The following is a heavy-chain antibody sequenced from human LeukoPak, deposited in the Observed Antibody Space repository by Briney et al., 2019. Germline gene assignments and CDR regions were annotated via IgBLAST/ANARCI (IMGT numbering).Heavy chain of an antibody. CDR1: GGSISSGGYY. D-gene: IGHD3-22*01. CDR3: ARRPYDSSGYRPYYYYYMDV. CDR2: IYHSGST. J-gene: IGHJ6*03. Sequence: SETLSLTCTVSGGSISSGGYYWNWIRQPPGKGLEWIGYIYHSGSTYYNPSLKSRVTISVDRSKNQFSLKLSSVTAADTAVYYCARRPYDSSGYRPYYYYYMDVWGKGTTVTVSS. V-gene: IGHV4-30-2*01.